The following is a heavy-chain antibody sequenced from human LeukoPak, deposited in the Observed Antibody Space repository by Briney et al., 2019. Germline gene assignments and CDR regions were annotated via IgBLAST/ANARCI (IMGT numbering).Heavy chain of an antibody. J-gene: IGHJ4*02. CDR2: ISDTGGGT. D-gene: IGHD6-13*01. CDR3: AKDPVYSRSH. CDR1: GLTFSSYA. V-gene: IGHV3-23*01. Sequence: PGGSLRLSCVASGLTFSSYAMSWVRQAPGKGLEWVSTISDTGGGTYYADSVKGRFTISRDNSKNTLYLQMNSLRAEDTAVYYCAKDPVYSRSHWGQGTRVTVSS.